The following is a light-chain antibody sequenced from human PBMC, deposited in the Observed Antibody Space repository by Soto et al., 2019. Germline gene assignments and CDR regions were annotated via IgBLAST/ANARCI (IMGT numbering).Light chain of an antibody. V-gene: IGKV3-20*01. CDR2: GAS. CDR1: QSVSSIY. CDR3: QQYGSSRWT. J-gene: IGKJ1*01. Sequence: EIVLTQSPGTLSLSPGERATLSCRASQSVSSIYLAWYQQKPGKAPRLLICGASSRATGIPDRFSGSGSGTDFTLTISRLEPEDFAVYYCQQYGSSRWTFGQGTKVEI.